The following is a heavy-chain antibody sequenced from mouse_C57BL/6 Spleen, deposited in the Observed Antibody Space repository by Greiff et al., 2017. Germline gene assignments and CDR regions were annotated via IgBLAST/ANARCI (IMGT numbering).Heavy chain of an antibody. CDR3: AALITTVVATDAMDY. V-gene: IGHV5-17*01. Sequence: EVKLMESGGGLVKPGGSLKLSCAASGFTFSDYGMHWVRQAPEKGLEWVAYISSGSSTIYYAETVKGRFTISRANAKNTLFLQMTSLRSEDTAMYYCAALITTVVATDAMDYWGQGTSVTVSS. CDR1: GFTFSDYG. D-gene: IGHD1-1*01. CDR2: ISSGSSTI. J-gene: IGHJ4*01.